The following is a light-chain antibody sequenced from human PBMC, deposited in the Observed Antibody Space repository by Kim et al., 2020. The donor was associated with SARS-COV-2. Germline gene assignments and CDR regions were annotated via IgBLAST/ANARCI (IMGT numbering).Light chain of an antibody. J-gene: IGKJ1*01. Sequence: PAAISCRSSQSLGFSDGNIYLNWFQQRPGQSPRRLIYKIANRDSGVPDRFSGSWSGTDFTLKISRVEAEDVGVYYCMQGTHWPWTFGQGTKVDIK. V-gene: IGKV2-30*01. CDR1: QSLGFSDGNIY. CDR3: MQGTHWPWT. CDR2: KIA.